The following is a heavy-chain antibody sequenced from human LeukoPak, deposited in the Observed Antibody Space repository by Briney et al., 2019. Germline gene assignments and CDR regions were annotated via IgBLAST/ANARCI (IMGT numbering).Heavy chain of an antibody. CDR1: GDSVSSNSAA. CDR3: ARLTGARGNNWGRMAFDI. J-gene: IGHJ3*02. V-gene: IGHV6-1*01. Sequence: SQTLSLTCAISGDSVSSNSAAWNWIRQSPSRGLEWLGRTYYRSKWYNDYAVSVKSRITINPDTSKNQFSLQLNSVTPEDTAVYYCARLTGARGNNWGRMAFDIWGQGTMVTVSS. D-gene: IGHD7-27*01. CDR2: TYYRSKWYN.